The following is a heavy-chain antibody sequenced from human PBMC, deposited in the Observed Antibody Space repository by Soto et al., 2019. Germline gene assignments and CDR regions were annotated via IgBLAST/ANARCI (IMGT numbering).Heavy chain of an antibody. J-gene: IGHJ6*02. CDR3: ARNYYDSSGYWLYGMDV. CDR1: GGTFSSYA. V-gene: IGHV1-69*06. D-gene: IGHD3-22*01. CDR2: IIPIFGTA. Sequence: SVKVSCKASGGTFSSYAISWVRQAPGQGLEWMGGIIPIFGTANYAQKFQGRVTITADKSTSTAYIELSSLRSEDTAVYYCARNYYDSSGYWLYGMDVWGQGTTVTVSS.